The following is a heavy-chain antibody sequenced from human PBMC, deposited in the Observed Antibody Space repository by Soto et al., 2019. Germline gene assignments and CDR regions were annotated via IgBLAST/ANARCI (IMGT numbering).Heavy chain of an antibody. CDR2: IYYSGST. CDR1: GGSISSGDYY. J-gene: IGHJ2*01. Sequence: SETLSLTCTVSGGSISSGDYYWSWIRQPPGKGLEWIGYIYYSGSTYYNPSLKSRVTISVDTSKNQFSLKLSSVTAADTAVYYCARVEDYYDSSGYPGWYFDLWGRGTLVTVSS. CDR3: ARVEDYYDSSGYPGWYFDL. V-gene: IGHV4-30-4*01. D-gene: IGHD3-22*01.